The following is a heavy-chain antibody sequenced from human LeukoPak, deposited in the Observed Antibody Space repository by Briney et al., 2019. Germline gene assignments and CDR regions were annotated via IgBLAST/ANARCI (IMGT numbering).Heavy chain of an antibody. CDR1: GFTFNSYW. CDR3: VRGASLAYYMDV. CDR2: INTDGSRT. Sequence: GGSLRLSCAASGFTFNSYWIHWVRQAPGKGLVWVSRINTDGSRTNYADSVKGRFAISRDDAKNTVHLQMYSLGAGDSAVYYCVRGASLAYYMDVWGKGTTVTVSS. J-gene: IGHJ6*03. D-gene: IGHD3-16*02. V-gene: IGHV3-74*01.